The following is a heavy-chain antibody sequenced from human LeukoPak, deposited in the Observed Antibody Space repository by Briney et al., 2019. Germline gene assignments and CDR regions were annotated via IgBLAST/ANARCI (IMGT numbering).Heavy chain of an antibody. V-gene: IGHV4-59*01. CDR3: ARQARTRSGWYSEPRLDAFDI. CDR1: GGSISSYY. CDR2: IYYSGST. Sequence: SETLSLTCTVSGGSISSYYWSWIRQPPGKGLEWIGYIYYSGSTNYNPSLKSRVTISVDTSKNQFSLKLSSVTAADTAVYYCARQARTRSGWYSEPRLDAFDIWGQGTMVTVSS. J-gene: IGHJ3*02. D-gene: IGHD6-19*01.